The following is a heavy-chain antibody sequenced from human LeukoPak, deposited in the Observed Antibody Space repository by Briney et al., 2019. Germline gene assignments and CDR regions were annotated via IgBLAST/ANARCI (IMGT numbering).Heavy chain of an antibody. Sequence: PGGXXRLSCGASGFTFSTYWMNWVRQAPGKGLVGVSQINGDGSNTNYADSVKGRFTISREKAKKTLYLQMNRVRAEDTAVYYCARDGPCINGVCYTDFDNWGQGTLVTVSS. CDR1: GFTFSTYW. V-gene: IGHV3-74*01. D-gene: IGHD2-8*01. CDR2: INGDGSNT. J-gene: IGHJ4*02. CDR3: ARDGPCINGVCYTDFDN.